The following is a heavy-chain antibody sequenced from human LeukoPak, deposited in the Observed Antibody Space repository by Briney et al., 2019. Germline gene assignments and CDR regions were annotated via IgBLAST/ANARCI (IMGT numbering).Heavy chain of an antibody. D-gene: IGHD3-10*01. CDR2: INSNSGGT. CDR1: GHTFTGYY. CDR3: AAKSRLTMVRGGDLPTLDY. J-gene: IGHJ4*02. V-gene: IGHV1-2*02. Sequence: GASVKVSCKASGHTFTGYYMHGVRQAPGQGLEWMGGINSNSGGTNYGQKLQGRVTMTRDTAISRVYMELSRLRSDDSAVYYCAAKSRLTMVRGGDLPTLDYWGQGTLVTVSS.